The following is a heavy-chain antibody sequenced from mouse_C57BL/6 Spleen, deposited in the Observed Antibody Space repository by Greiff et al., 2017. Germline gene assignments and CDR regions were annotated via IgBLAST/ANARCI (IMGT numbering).Heavy chain of an antibody. J-gene: IGHJ3*01. CDR3: TRYGSSLWFAY. V-gene: IGHV1-15*01. CDR2: IDPETGGT. Sequence: VQLQQSGAELVRPGASVTLSCKASGYTFTDYEMHWVKQTPVHGLEWIGAIDPETGGTAYNQKFKGKAILTADKSSSTAYMELRSLTSEDSAVYYCTRYGSSLWFAYWGQGTLVTVSA. D-gene: IGHD1-1*01. CDR1: GYTFTDYE.